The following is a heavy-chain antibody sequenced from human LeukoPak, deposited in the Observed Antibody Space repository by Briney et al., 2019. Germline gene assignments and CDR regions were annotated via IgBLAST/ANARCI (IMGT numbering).Heavy chain of an antibody. J-gene: IGHJ4*02. CDR3: ARGGNGWELPYFDY. Sequence: SETLSLTCTVSGDSISSYYWSWMRQPPGKGLEWIGYIYHSGSTNYNPSLKSRVTISVDTSKNQFSLKLSSVTAADTAVYYCARGGNGWELPYFDYWGQGTLVTVSS. V-gene: IGHV4-59*01. CDR1: GDSISSYY. D-gene: IGHD1-26*01. CDR2: IYHSGST.